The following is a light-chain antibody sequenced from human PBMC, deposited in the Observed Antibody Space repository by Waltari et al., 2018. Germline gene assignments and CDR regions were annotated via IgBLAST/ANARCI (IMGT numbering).Light chain of an antibody. V-gene: IGLV2-14*01. CDR1: SGDSGNYKF. J-gene: IGLJ3*02. CDR3: SSYTTTSSWV. Sequence: QYALTQPASVSGSPGQSITISCTGTSGDSGNYKFFSWYQQEPGRAPKLIVYDVSQRPSGVSNRFSGSKSGNTASLTISGLQAEDEADYYCSSYTTTSSWVFGGGTKLTVL. CDR2: DVS.